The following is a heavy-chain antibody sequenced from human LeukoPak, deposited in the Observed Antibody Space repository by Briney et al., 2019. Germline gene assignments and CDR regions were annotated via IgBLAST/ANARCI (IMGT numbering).Heavy chain of an antibody. Sequence: GGSLRLSCAASGFTFSDYSLKWVRQAPGKGLEWVSCISGDSRYIYYADSVKGRSTISRDNAQNSLYLHMNSLRAEDTAVYYCARGPFSSSWSEFDYWGQGTLVTVSS. CDR1: GFTFSDYS. V-gene: IGHV3-21*06. CDR2: ISGDSRYI. CDR3: ARGPFSSSWSEFDY. J-gene: IGHJ4*02. D-gene: IGHD6-13*01.